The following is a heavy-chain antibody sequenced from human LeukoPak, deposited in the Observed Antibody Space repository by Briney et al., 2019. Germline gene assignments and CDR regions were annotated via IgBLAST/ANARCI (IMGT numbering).Heavy chain of an antibody. D-gene: IGHD2-2*01. V-gene: IGHV1-69*13. J-gene: IGHJ4*02. CDR3: ARNSDCSSTSCYPYSFDY. CDR1: GGTFSSYA. Sequence: ASVKVSCKASGGTFSSYAISWVRQAPGQGLEWMGGIIPIFGTANYAQKFQGRVTITADESTSTAYMELSSLRSEDTAVYYCARNSDCSSTSCYPYSFDYWGQGTLVTVSS. CDR2: IIPIFGTA.